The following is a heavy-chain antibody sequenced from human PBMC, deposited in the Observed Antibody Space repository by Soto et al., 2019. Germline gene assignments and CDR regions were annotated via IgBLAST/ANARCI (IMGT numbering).Heavy chain of an antibody. CDR3: AKGSDSTRPYYFDC. CDR1: GFTFSSYV. CDR2: ITGSGGDT. J-gene: IGHJ4*02. Sequence: AGGSLRLSCAASGFTFSSYVMSWVRQAPGKGLEWVSAITGSGGDTYYADSVKGRFTISRDHSKNTLYLQMSSLRVEDTALYFCAKGSDSTRPYYFDCWGQGTLVTVSS. V-gene: IGHV3-23*01. D-gene: IGHD6-6*01.